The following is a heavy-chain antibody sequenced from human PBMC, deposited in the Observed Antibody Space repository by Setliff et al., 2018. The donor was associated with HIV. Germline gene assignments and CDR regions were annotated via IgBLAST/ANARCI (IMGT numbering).Heavy chain of an antibody. Sequence: PSETLSLTCTVSGGSISTSRYYWSWIRQPPGKGLEWIGSIYYSGSTYYNPSLKSRVTISVYTSKNQFSLKLSSVTAADAAVYYCASRVYYYDSSGYLREEGFDPWGQGTLVTVSS. CDR3: ASRVYYYDSSGYLREEGFDP. D-gene: IGHD3-22*01. CDR1: GGSISTSRYY. J-gene: IGHJ5*02. CDR2: IYYSGST. V-gene: IGHV4-39*01.